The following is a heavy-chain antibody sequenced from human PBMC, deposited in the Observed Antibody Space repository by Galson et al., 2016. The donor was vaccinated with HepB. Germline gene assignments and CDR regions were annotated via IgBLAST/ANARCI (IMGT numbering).Heavy chain of an antibody. CDR1: GFSLSTSGMG. J-gene: IGHJ4*02. V-gene: IGHV2-5*02. CDR2: IYWDDDK. D-gene: IGHD3-10*01. CDR3: AHSMYYYGSGTYYATGNFDY. Sequence: PALVKPTQTLTLTCTFSGFSLSTSGMGVGWIRQPPGKALEWLALIYWDDDKHYTPSLKSRLTITKDTSENQVVLTMTNMDPVDTATYYCAHSMYYYGSGTYYATGNFDYWGQGTLVAVSS.